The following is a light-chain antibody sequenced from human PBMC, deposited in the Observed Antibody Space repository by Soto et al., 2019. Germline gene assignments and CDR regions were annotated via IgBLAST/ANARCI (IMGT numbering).Light chain of an antibody. V-gene: IGKV1-5*03. J-gene: IGKJ1*01. CDR2: KAS. Sequence: EIQMTQAASTRSASGGDGVNITCRASQSISSWLAWYQQKPGKAPKLLIYKASSLESGVPSRFSGSGSGTEFTLTIRSLQPDDFATYYCPPYNSYSRPFGQGTKVDIK. CDR1: QSISSW. CDR3: PPYNSYSRP.